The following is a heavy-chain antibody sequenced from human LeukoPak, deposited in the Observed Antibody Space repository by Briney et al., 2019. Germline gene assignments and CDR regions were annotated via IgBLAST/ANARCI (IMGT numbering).Heavy chain of an antibody. V-gene: IGHV3-23*01. CDR2: ISGSGGST. CDR1: GFIVSNF. J-gene: IGHJ4*02. D-gene: IGHD6-13*01. CDR3: AKVGSS. Sequence: GGSLRLSCAATGFIVSNFMSWVRQTPGKGLEWVSAISGSGGSTYYADSVKGRFTISRDNSKNTLYLQMNSLRAEDTAVYYCAKVGSSWGQGTLVTVSS.